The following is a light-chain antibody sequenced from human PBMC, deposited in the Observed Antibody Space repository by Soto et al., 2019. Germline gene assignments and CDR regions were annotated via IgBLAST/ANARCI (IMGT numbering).Light chain of an antibody. CDR1: QSVSSN. CDR2: GAS. V-gene: IGKV3-15*01. CDR3: QQYNNWPS. Sequence: EIVMTQSPATLSVSPGERATLSCRASQSVSSNLAWYQQKPGQAPRLLIYGASTRATGIPARFSGSGSGTEFTLTISSLQSEDFAVYYCQQYNNWPSLGKGTKLEIK. J-gene: IGKJ2*01.